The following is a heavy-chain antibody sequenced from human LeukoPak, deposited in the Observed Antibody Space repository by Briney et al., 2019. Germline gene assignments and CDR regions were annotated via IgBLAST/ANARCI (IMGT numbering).Heavy chain of an antibody. CDR3: TTEVSVGATDY. CDR2: IKSKTDGGTT. CDR1: GFTFSNAW. J-gene: IGHJ4*02. Sequence: GSLRLSCAASGFTFSNAWMNWVRQAPGKGLKRVGRIKSKTDGGTTDYAAPVKGRFTISRDDSKNTLYLQMNSLKTEDTAVYYCTTEVSVGATDYWGQGTLVTVSS. D-gene: IGHD1-26*01. V-gene: IGHV3-15*07.